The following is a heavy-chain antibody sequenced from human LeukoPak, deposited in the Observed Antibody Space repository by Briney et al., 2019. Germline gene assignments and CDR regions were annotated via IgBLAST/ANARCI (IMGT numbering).Heavy chain of an antibody. V-gene: IGHV4-30-4*08. CDR3: ARDQKYYYDSSGNF. D-gene: IGHD3-22*01. Sequence: PSETLSLTCTVSGGSISSGDYYWSWIRQPQGKGLEWIGYIYYSGSTYYNPSLKSRVTISVDTSKNQFSLKLSSVTAADTAVYYCARDQKYYYDSSGNFWGQGTMVTVSS. J-gene: IGHJ3*01. CDR1: GGSISSGDYY. CDR2: IYYSGST.